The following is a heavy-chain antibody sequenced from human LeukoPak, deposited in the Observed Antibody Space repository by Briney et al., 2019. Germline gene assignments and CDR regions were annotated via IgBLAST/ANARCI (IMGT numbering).Heavy chain of an antibody. CDR2: INPNSGGT. Sequence: ASVKVSCKASGYTFTGYYMHWVRQAPGQGLEWMGWINPNSGGTNYAQKFQGRVTMTRDTSISTAYMELSRLRSDDTAVYYCARGGYYYDSSGYPLLWGKGTTVTVSS. D-gene: IGHD3-22*01. CDR3: ARGGYYYDSSGYPLL. J-gene: IGHJ6*04. V-gene: IGHV1-2*02. CDR1: GYTFTGYY.